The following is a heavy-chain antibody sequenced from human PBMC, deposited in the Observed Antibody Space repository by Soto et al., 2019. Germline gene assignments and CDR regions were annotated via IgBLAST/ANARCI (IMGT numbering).Heavy chain of an antibody. Sequence: PVGSLRLSCEASGFTLRSYAMTWIRQAPGKGLEWVSLISANDVGTYYAESVKTRFTISTDQSRNTVYLQMDSPRADDTAIYYCAKAKNDYNWDNRPPFDYWGQGTLVTVSS. V-gene: IGHV3-23*01. D-gene: IGHD1-20*01. CDR2: ISANDVGT. CDR3: AKAKNDYNWDNRPPFDY. CDR1: GFTLRSYA. J-gene: IGHJ4*02.